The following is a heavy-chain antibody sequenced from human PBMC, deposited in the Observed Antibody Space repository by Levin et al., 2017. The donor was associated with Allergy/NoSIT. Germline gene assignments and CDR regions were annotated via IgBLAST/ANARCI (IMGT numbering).Heavy chain of an antibody. V-gene: IGHV3-53*01. CDR3: ARDQFLHGSASGGWRDS. J-gene: IGHJ5*01. Sequence: GGSLRLSCAASGFTVSSNYMNWVRQAPGKGLEWVSVIYSDGRTFYADSVKGRVTISRDNSKNTLYLQMNSLGVEDTAVYYCARDQFLHGSASGGWRDSWGQGTLVTVSS. D-gene: IGHD3-10*01. CDR1: GFTVSSNY. CDR2: IYSDGRT.